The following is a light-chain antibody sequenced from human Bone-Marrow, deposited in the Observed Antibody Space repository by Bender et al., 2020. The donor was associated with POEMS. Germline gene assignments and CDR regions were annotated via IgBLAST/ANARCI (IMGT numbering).Light chain of an antibody. J-gene: IGLJ2*01. CDR2: STN. V-gene: IGLV8-61*01. CDR3: SSFAVGNSVA. CDR1: SGSVSTTYF. Sequence: TVVTQEPSFSVSPGGTVTLTCGLISGSVSTTYFPSWYQQTPGQAPRTLIYSTNSRSSGVPDRFSGSKSGNTASLTVSGLQPEDETDYYCSSFAVGNSVAFGGGTKLTVL.